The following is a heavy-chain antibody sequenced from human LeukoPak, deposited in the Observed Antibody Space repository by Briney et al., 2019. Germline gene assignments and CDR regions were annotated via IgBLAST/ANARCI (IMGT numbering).Heavy chain of an antibody. CDR2: INPSSGGT. CDR1: GYTFSGYY. D-gene: IGHD3-10*01. V-gene: IGHV1-2*02. CDR3: ARVRGSGY. Sequence: ASVNVSCKASGYTFSGYYIHWVRQAPGQGLEWMGWINPSSGGTNYAQKFQGRITMTRDTSITTAYMELDSLRSDDTAVYYCARVRGSGYWGQGTLVTVSS. J-gene: IGHJ4*02.